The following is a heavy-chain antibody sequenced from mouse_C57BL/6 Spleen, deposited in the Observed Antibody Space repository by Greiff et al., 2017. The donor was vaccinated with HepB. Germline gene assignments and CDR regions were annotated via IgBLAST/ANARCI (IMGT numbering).Heavy chain of an antibody. D-gene: IGHD1-1*01. J-gene: IGHJ1*03. Sequence: QVQLQHSGAELARPGASVKLSCKASGYTFTSYGISWVKQRTGQGLEWIGEIYPRSGNTYYNEKFKGKATLTADKSSSTAYMELRSLTSEDSAVYFCARKEDYGGGVWGTGTTVTVSS. CDR3: ARKEDYGGGV. CDR2: IYPRSGNT. V-gene: IGHV1-81*01. CDR1: GYTFTSYG.